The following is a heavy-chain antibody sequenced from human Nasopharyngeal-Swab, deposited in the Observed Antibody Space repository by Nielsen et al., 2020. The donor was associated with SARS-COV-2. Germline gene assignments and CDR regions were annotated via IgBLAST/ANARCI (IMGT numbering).Heavy chain of an antibody. D-gene: IGHD6-13*01. J-gene: IGHJ4*02. CDR2: IWYDGSNK. Sequence: GESLKISCAASGFTFSSYGMHWVRQAPGKGLEWVAVIWYDGSNKYYADSVKGRFTISRDNSKNTLYLQMNSLRAEDTAVYYCARGRSSSWGDYFDYWGQGTLVTVSS. V-gene: IGHV3-33*01. CDR1: GFTFSSYG. CDR3: ARGRSSSWGDYFDY.